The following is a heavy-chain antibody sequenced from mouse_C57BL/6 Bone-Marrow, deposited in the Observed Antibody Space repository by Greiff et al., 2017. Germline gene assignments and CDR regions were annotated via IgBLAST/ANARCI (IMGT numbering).Heavy chain of an antibody. V-gene: IGHV1-85*01. D-gene: IGHD1-1*01. CDR1: GYTFTSYD. Sequence: QVQLKESGPELVKPGASVKLSCKASGYTFTSYDINWVKQRPGQGLEWIGWIYPRDGSTKYNEKFKGKATLTVDTSSSTAYMELNSLTSEDSAVYFCARWYYGSSYSYYFDYWGQGTTLTVSA. CDR3: ARWYYGSSYSYYFDY. CDR2: IYPRDGST. J-gene: IGHJ2*01.